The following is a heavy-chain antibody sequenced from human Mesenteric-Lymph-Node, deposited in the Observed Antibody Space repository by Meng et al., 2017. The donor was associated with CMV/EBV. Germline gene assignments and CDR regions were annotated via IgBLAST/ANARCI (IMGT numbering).Heavy chain of an antibody. D-gene: IGHD3-22*01. CDR1: GFNFLNYA. Sequence: EVQLLESGGGLAQPGGSPRVSCAVSGFNFLNYAMTWVRQAPRKGLEWVSTISASGGSRYYADSVQGRFSISRDNAKNSLYLQMNSLRAEDTAVHYCARGTPLLRWGQGTLVTVSS. CDR2: ISASGGSR. V-gene: IGHV3-23*01. CDR3: ARGTPLLR. J-gene: IGHJ4*02.